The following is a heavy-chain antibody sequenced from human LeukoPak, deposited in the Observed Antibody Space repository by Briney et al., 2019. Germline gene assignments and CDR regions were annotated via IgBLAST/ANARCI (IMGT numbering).Heavy chain of an antibody. Sequence: ASVKVSCKASGYTFTGYYMHWVRQAPGQGLEWMGRINPNSGGTNYAQKFQGRVTMTRDTSISTAYMELSRLRSDDTAAYYCARDNWNGYYLDYWGQGTLVTVSS. CDR2: INPNSGGT. CDR3: ARDNWNGYYLDY. D-gene: IGHD1-20*01. CDR1: GYTFTGYY. J-gene: IGHJ4*02. V-gene: IGHV1-2*06.